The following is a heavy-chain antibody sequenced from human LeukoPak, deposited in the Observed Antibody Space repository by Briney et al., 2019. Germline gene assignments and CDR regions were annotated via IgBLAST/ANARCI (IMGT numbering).Heavy chain of an antibody. CDR2: ISYSGSTT. J-gene: IGHJ4*02. CDR1: GGSISSSSVY. V-gene: IGHV4-39*01. D-gene: IGHD1-26*01. Sequence: PSETLSLTCTVSGGSISSSSVYWGWIRQPPGTGLEWIATISYSGSTTSYNPSLKSRVTISVDTSRNQFSLKLNSVTAADTAVYYCVRRTSGSYSDYWGQGTLVTVSS. CDR3: VRRTSGSYSDY.